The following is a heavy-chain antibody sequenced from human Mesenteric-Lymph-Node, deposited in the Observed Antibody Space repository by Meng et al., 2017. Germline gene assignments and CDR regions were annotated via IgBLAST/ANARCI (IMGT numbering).Heavy chain of an antibody. CDR1: SGSVSGYH. V-gene: IGHV4-34*01. Sequence: QVRLQQWGAGLLKPSETLSLTCAVYSGSVSGYHWSWIRQPPGKGLEWIGEISHSGGTNYNSSLKSRVTISLDKSKNQFSLKLSSVTAADTAVYYCRLGEQWLLQVVDYWAQGTLVTVSS. D-gene: IGHD6-19*01. CDR2: ISHSGGT. CDR3: RLGEQWLLQVVDY. J-gene: IGHJ4*02.